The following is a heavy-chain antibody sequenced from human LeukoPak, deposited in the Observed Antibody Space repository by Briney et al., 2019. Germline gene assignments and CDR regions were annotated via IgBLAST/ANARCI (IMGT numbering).Heavy chain of an antibody. CDR3: ARETYYYDSIYFDY. V-gene: IGHV4-59*01. J-gene: IGHJ4*02. Sequence: KSSETLSLTCTVSGDSISNYYWSWIRQSPGKGLEWIGDIDYSGTTNYNPSLKSRVTMSIDKSKNQFSLKLNSLTAADTAVYYCARETYYYDSIYFDYWGQGTLVTVSS. CDR2: IDYSGTT. CDR1: GDSISNYY. D-gene: IGHD3-22*01.